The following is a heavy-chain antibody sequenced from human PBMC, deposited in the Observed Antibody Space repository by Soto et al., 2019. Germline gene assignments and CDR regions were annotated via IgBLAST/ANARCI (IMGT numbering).Heavy chain of an antibody. D-gene: IGHD2-21*02. CDR3: ARDSIMSCWCLLFLRADY. Sequence: RLSCAVSGFTFSSYEMNWVSQAPGKGLEWVSYISSSGSAIYYADSVKGRFTISRDNAQNSLYLQMNSLRAEDTAVWFCARDSIMSCWCLLFLRADYWGQRPLVTVYS. V-gene: IGHV3-48*03. J-gene: IGHJ4*02. CDR2: ISSSGSAI. CDR1: GFTFSSYE.